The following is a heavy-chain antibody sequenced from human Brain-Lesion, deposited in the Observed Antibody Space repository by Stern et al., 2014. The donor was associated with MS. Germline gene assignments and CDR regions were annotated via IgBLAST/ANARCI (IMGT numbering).Heavy chain of an antibody. V-gene: IGHV4-30-4*01. CDR2: IHYSGGT. Sequence: VQLVESGPGLVKPSQTLSLTCTVSGGSLSSGANHWSWIRQPPGKGPEWIGYIHYSGGTYFNPSLKSRATISADTSKNQFSLKLNSMTAADTAVYYCARVPDYGDAFFDYWGQGILVTVSS. D-gene: IGHD4-17*01. CDR1: GGSLSSGANH. CDR3: ARVPDYGDAFFDY. J-gene: IGHJ4*02.